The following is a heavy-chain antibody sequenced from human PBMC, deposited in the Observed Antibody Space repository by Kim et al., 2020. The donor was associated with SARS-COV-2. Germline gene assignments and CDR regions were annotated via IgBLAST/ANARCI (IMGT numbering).Heavy chain of an antibody. D-gene: IGHD1-7*01. CDR1: GFTFGDYA. CDR3: SRAGTTVGYYGMDV. CDR2: IRSKAYGGTT. J-gene: IGHJ6*02. V-gene: IGHV3-49*04. Sequence: GGSLRLSCTASGFTFGDYAMSWVRQAPGKGLEWVGFIRSKAYGGTTEYAASVKGRFTISRYDSKSIAYLQMNSLKTEDTGVYYCSRAGTTVGYYGMDVWGQGTTVTVSS.